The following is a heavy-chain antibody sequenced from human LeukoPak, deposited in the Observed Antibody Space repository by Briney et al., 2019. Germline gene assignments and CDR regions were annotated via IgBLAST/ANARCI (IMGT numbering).Heavy chain of an antibody. J-gene: IGHJ1*01. CDR1: GFTFSDYW. CDR2: INSDGSDT. CDR3: VRAEYCGGDCYSASRAEYYQD. V-gene: IGHV3-74*01. D-gene: IGHD2-21*01. Sequence: PGGSLRLSCAASGFTFSDYWMQWVRQAPGKGLVWVSRINSDGSDTTYADSVKGRFTISRDNAKNTLDLLMNSLRAEDTAVYYCVRAEYCGGDCYSASRAEYYQDWGQGTLVTVSS.